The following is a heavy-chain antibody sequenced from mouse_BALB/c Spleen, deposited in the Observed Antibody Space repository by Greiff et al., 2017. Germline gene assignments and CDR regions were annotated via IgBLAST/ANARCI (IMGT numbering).Heavy chain of an antibody. CDR3: ARGDYDYDAGFAY. CDR1: GFTFSSFG. V-gene: IGHV5-17*02. CDR2: ISSGSSTI. Sequence: EVMLVESGGGLVQPGGSRKLSCAASGFTFSSFGMHWVRQAPEKGLEWVAYISSGSSTIYYADTVKGRFTISRDNPKNTLFLQMTSLRSEDTAMYYCARGDYDYDAGFAYWGQGTLVTVSA. J-gene: IGHJ3*01. D-gene: IGHD2-4*01.